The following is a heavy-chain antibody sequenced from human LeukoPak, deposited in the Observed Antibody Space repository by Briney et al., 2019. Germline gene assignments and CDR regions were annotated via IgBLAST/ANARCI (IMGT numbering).Heavy chain of an antibody. J-gene: IGHJ4*02. Sequence: PSGTLSLTCTDSGGSISRYNGSWIRQTPGKGLEWIWRIYTSGSTNYNPSLKSRVTMSVVTSKNQFSLKLSSVNAADTAVYYCARVIRGGYAYYFDYWGQGTLVTVSS. CDR3: ARVIRGGYAYYFDY. D-gene: IGHD3-10*01. CDR2: IYTSGST. CDR1: GGSISRYN. V-gene: IGHV4-4*07.